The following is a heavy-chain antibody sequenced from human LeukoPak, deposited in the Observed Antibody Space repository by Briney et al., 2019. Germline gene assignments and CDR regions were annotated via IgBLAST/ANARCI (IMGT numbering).Heavy chain of an antibody. CDR2: IYYSGST. CDR3: ARQTPGWGYSSSPYFDY. J-gene: IGHJ4*02. D-gene: IGHD6-13*01. Sequence: SETLSLTCTVSGGSISSYYWSWIRQPPGKGLEWIGYIYYSGSTNYNPSLKSRVTISVDTSKNQFSLKLSSVTAADTAVYYCARQTPGWGYSSSPYFDYWGQGTLVTVSS. V-gene: IGHV4-59*08. CDR1: GGSISSYY.